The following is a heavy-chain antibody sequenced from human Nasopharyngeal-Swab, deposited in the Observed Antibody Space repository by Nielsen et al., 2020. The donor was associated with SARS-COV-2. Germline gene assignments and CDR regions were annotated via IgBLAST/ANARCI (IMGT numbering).Heavy chain of an antibody. J-gene: IGHJ6*02. V-gene: IGHV3-30*03. CDR3: VGELLPYYGMDV. D-gene: IGHD1-26*01. Sequence: GESLKISCAASGFTFSSYGMHWVRQAPGKGLEWVAVISYDGSNKYYADSVKGRFTISRDNSKNTLYLQMNSLRAEDTAVYYCVGELLPYYGMDVWGQGTTFTVSS. CDR2: ISYDGSNK. CDR1: GFTFSSYG.